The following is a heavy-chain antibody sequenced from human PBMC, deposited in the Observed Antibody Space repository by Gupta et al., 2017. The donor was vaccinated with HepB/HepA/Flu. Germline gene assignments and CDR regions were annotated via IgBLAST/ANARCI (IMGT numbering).Heavy chain of an antibody. CDR3: ANANWVVLTGPFYYYMDV. V-gene: IGHV1-69*06. CDR1: GGTLSRYG. J-gene: IGHJ6*03. CDR2: IIPIFGKT. D-gene: IGHD3-9*01. Sequence: QVQLVQSGAEVKRPGSSVRVSCKASGGTLSRYGLSWVRQAPGQGLEWMGGIIPIFGKTKYAQNFQGRVKITADKATNTAFMEVAGLRPEDTAVYYCANANWVVLTGPFYYYMDVWGRGTTVTVS.